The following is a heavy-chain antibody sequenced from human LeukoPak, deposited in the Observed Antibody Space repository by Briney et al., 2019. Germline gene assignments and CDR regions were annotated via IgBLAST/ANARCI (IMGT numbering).Heavy chain of an antibody. D-gene: IGHD2-2*01. CDR2: INPNSGGT. V-gene: IGHV1-2*02. CDR3: ARDLVVVPAAKFYYYYGMDV. CDR1: RYTFTGYY. J-gene: IGHJ6*02. Sequence: GASVKVSCQAARYTFTGYYMHGVRQAPGQGREWMGWINPNSGGTNYAQKYQGKVTMTRDTTISTAYMEQSRLRSDDTAVYYCARDLVVVPAAKFYYYYGMDVWGQGTTVTVSS.